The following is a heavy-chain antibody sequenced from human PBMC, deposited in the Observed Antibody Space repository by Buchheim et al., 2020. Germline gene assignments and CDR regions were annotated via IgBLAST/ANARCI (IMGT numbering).Heavy chain of an antibody. Sequence: QVQLQESGPGLVKPSQTLSLTCAVSGGSISSGGYSWSWIRQPPGKGLEWIGYIYYSGSTYYNPSLKSRVTISVDPSKNQFSRKLSAVTAADTAVYYCARDRYYDYYYYGMDVWGQGT. CDR1: GGSISSGGYS. V-gene: IGHV4-30-4*07. J-gene: IGHJ6*02. D-gene: IGHD2/OR15-2a*01. CDR2: IYYSGST. CDR3: ARDRYYDYYYYGMDV.